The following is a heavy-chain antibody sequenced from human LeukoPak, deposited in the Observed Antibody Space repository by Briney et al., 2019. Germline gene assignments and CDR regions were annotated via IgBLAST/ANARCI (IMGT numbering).Heavy chain of an antibody. J-gene: IGHJ5*02. CDR2: MNPNSGNT. CDR1: GYTFTSSD. V-gene: IGHV1-8*01. Sequence: GASVKVSCKASGYTFTSSDINWVRQATGQGLEWMGWMNPNSGNTGYAQKFQGRVTMTRNTPISTAYMELSSLRSEDTAVYYCARDLPESGYYYRGGNWFDPWGQGTLVTVSS. CDR3: ARDLPESGYYYRGGNWFDP. D-gene: IGHD3-22*01.